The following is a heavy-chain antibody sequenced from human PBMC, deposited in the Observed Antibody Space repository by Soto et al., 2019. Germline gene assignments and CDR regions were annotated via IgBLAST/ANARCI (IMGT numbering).Heavy chain of an antibody. Sequence: QVQLVESGGGVVQPGRSLRLSCAASGFTFSSYGMHWVRQAPGKGLEWVALIWYDGSNKNYADSVKGRFTISRDDSKNTLYLKMNSLRAEDTAVYYWARDAYLGSGSYAYWGQGTLVTGS. CDR3: ARDAYLGSGSYAY. J-gene: IGHJ4*02. D-gene: IGHD3-10*01. CDR2: IWYDGSNK. CDR1: GFTFSSYG. V-gene: IGHV3-33*01.